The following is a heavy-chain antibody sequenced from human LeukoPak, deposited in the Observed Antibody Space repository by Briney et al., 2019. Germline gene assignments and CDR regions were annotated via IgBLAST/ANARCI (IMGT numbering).Heavy chain of an antibody. D-gene: IGHD3-10*01. CDR3: AKERITMVRGVIVRFDP. CDR2: ISGSGGST. V-gene: IGHV3-23*01. J-gene: IGHJ5*02. Sequence: GGSLRLSSAASGFTFSSYAMSWVRQAPGKGLEWVSAISGSGGSTYYADSVKGRFTISRDNSKNTLYLQMNSLRAEDTAVYYCAKERITMVRGVIVRFDPWGQGTLVTVSS. CDR1: GFTFSSYA.